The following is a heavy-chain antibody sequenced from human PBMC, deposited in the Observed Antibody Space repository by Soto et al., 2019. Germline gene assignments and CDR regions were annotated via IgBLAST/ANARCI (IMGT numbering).Heavy chain of an antibody. J-gene: IGHJ4*02. CDR1: GFSLSTSGVA. CDR3: AHGILAAAGKYYFDY. Sequence: SGPTLVNPTQTLTLTCTFSGFSLSTSGVAVGWIRQPPGKALEWLALIYWNDNKRYSPSLKSRLTITKDTSKNQVVLTMTNMDPVDTATYSCAHGILAAAGKYYFDYWGQGTLVTVSS. D-gene: IGHD6-13*01. V-gene: IGHV2-5*01. CDR2: IYWNDNK.